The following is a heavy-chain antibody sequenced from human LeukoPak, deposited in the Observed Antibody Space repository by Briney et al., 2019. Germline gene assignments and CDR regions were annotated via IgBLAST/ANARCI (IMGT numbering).Heavy chain of an antibody. J-gene: IGHJ4*02. D-gene: IGHD4-17*01. CDR3: ARGTTVTRAFDY. V-gene: IGHV4-30-4*08. CDR2: IYYSGSP. Sequence: SETLSLTCTVSGGSISSVNYYWSWIRQPPGKGLEWIGYIYYSGSPYYNPSLKNRVTISVDTSQNQFSQRLSSVTAADTAVYYCARGTTVTRAFDYWGRGTLVTVSS. CDR1: GGSISSVNYY.